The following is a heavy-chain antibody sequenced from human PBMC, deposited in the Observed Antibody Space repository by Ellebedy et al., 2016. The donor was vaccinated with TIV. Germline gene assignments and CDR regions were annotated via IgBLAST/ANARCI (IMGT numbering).Heavy chain of an antibody. CDR2: VDDRGVT. V-gene: IGHV4-34*01. D-gene: IGHD6-19*01. CDR1: GGPLKSYY. CDR3: ARGQGGGRSHFDF. Sequence: GSLRLXCAVYGGPLKSYYWTWIRQPPGKGLEWIGEVDDRGVTNYKSSLKSRIAISIDTSKNQFSLKVTSLSAADTAVYYCARGQGGGRSHFDFWGRGTLVTVSS. J-gene: IGHJ4*02.